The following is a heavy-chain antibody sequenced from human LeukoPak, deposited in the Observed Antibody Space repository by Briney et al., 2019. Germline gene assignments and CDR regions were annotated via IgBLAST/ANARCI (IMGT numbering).Heavy chain of an antibody. V-gene: IGHV4-59*08. Sequence: SETLSLTCTVSGGSISSFYWSWIRQPPGKGLEWIGYIYYTGSTNYNPSLKSRVTISVDTSTNRFSLKMSSVTAADTAVYYCARYLAAGYFDLWGRGTLVTVSS. CDR2: IYYTGST. CDR1: GGSISSFY. D-gene: IGHD6-25*01. CDR3: ARYLAAGYFDL. J-gene: IGHJ2*01.